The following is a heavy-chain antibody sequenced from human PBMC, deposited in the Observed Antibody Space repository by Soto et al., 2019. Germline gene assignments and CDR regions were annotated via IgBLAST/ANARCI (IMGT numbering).Heavy chain of an antibody. CDR3: AKVDAPITMVRGVIGTNWFDP. J-gene: IGHJ5*02. Sequence: EVQLLESGGGLVQPGGSLRLSCAASGFTFSSSAMSWVRQAPGKGLEWVSAISGSGGSTDYADSVKGRFTISRDTCKNTLYLQMNSLRAEDTAVYYCAKVDAPITMVRGVIGTNWFDPWGQGTLVTVSS. CDR2: ISGSGGST. CDR1: GFTFSSSA. D-gene: IGHD3-10*01. V-gene: IGHV3-23*01.